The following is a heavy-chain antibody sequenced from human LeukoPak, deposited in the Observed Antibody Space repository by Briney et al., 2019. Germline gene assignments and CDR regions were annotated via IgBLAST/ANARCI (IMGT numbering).Heavy chain of an antibody. D-gene: IGHD2/OR15-2a*01. Sequence: PGGSLRLSCAASGFTFSTYAMSWVRQAPGKGLEWVSSISGNGAGTYYADSVKGRFTVSRDNSKNTLSLQMNSLRAEDTAVYHCAKDAYSTDSCPYRTRFDPWGQGTLVTVSS. J-gene: IGHJ5*02. CDR1: GFTFSTYA. CDR3: AKDAYSTDSCPYRTRFDP. V-gene: IGHV3-23*01. CDR2: ISGNGAGT.